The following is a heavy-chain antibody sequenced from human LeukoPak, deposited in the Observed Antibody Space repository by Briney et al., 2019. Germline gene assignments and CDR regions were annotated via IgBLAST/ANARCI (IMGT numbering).Heavy chain of an antibody. D-gene: IGHD3-10*02. V-gene: IGHV4-59*01. J-gene: IGHJ6*02. Sequence: PSETLSLTCTVSGGSISSYYWSWIRQPPGKGLEWIGYIYHRGSTNYNPSLKSRVTISVDTSKNQFSLKLSSVPAADTAVYYCARDLHYYVAMDVWGQGTTVTVSS. CDR1: GGSISSYY. CDR2: IYHRGST. CDR3: ARDLHYYVAMDV.